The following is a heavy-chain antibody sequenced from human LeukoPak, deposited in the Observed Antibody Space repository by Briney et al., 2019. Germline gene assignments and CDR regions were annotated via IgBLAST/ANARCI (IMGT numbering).Heavy chain of an antibody. Sequence: SETLSLTCAVSGGSISSSNWWSWVRQPPGKGLEWIGEIYHGGSTNYNPSLKSRVTISVDTSKNQFSLKLSSVTAADTAVYYCARREYYYGFGSWGQGTLVTVSS. J-gene: IGHJ4*02. CDR3: ARREYYYGFGS. CDR1: GGSISSSNW. V-gene: IGHV4-4*02. D-gene: IGHD3-10*01. CDR2: IYHGGST.